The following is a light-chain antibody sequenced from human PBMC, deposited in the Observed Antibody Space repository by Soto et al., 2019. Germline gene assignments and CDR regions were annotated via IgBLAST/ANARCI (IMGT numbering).Light chain of an antibody. CDR3: QQNNKWPPVT. Sequence: EGVMTQSPATVCVSPGEGVTLSCRASQTISNDLAWYQQKPGQAPRLLIYGASTRATGVPARFSGGGSGTEFTLTISSLQSEDFAFYYCQQNNKWPPVTFGGGTKVDIK. V-gene: IGKV3-15*01. CDR2: GAS. J-gene: IGKJ4*01. CDR1: QTISND.